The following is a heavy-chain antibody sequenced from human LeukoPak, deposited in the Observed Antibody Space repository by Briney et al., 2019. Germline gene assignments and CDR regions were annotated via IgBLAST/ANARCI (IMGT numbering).Heavy chain of an antibody. J-gene: IGHJ4*02. Sequence: GGSLRLSCAASGFTFSSYWMSWVRQAPGKGLEWVANMNEDGSEKYYADSVKGRFTISRDNSKNTLDLQMTGLRQDDAAVYYCARGQWQVTNSCDYWGQGTLVTVSS. CDR2: MNEDGSEK. V-gene: IGHV3-7*01. D-gene: IGHD6-19*01. CDR1: GFTFSSYW. CDR3: ARGQWQVTNSCDY.